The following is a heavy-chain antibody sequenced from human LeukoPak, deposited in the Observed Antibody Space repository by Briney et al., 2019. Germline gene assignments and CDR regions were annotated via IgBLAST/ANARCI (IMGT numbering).Heavy chain of an antibody. J-gene: IGHJ3*02. CDR1: GFTFSSYS. V-gene: IGHV3-21*01. Sequence: GGSLRLSCAASGFTFSSYSMNWVRQAPGKGLEWVSSISSSSSYIYYADSVKGRFTISRDNAKNSLYLQMNSLRAEDTAVYYCARDRMWGSGHYYRGKLDAFDIWGQGTMVTVSS. D-gene: IGHD3-22*01. CDR2: ISSSSSYI. CDR3: ARDRMWGSGHYYRGKLDAFDI.